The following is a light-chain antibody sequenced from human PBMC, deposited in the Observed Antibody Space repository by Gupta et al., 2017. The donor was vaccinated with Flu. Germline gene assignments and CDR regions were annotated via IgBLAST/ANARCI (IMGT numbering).Light chain of an antibody. V-gene: IGKV3-11*01. J-gene: IGKJ2*01. CDR2: DAS. Sequence: EIVLTQSPATLSLSPGERATLSCRASQSVSSYLAWYQQKPGQAPRLLIYDASNRATGIPARFSGSGSGTDFTLTSSSLEHEDFAVYYWQQRSNWYTFGQGTKLEIK. CDR1: QSVSSY. CDR3: QQRSNWYT.